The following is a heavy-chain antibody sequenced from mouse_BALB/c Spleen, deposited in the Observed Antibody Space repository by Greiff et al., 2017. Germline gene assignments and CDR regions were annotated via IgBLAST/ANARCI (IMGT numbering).Heavy chain of an antibody. CDR2: ISSGGST. Sequence: EVKLMESGGGLVKPGGSLKLSCAASGFTFSSYAMSWVRQTPEKRLEWVASISSGGSTYYPDSVKGRFTISRDNARNILYLQMSSLRSEDTAMYYCARDYDGPHYYAMDYWGQGTSVTVSS. V-gene: IGHV5-6-5*01. CDR3: ARDYDGPHYYAMDY. CDR1: GFTFSSYA. D-gene: IGHD2-4*01. J-gene: IGHJ4*01.